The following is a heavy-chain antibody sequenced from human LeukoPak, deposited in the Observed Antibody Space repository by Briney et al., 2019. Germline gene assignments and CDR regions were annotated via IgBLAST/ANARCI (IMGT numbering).Heavy chain of an antibody. CDR3: AREIGIAVAGAYDY. J-gene: IGHJ4*02. Sequence: PGGSLRLSCAASGFTFSSYAMHWVRQAPGKGLEWVAVISCDGSNKCYADSVKGRFTISRDNSKNTLYLQMNSLRAEDTAVYYCAREIGIAVAGAYDYWGQGTLVTVSS. CDR1: GFTFSSYA. D-gene: IGHD6-19*01. V-gene: IGHV3-30-3*01. CDR2: ISCDGSNK.